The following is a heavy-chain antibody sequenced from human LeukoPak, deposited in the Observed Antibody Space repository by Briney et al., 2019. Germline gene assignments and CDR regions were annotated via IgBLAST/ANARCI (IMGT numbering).Heavy chain of an antibody. D-gene: IGHD3-10*01. J-gene: IGHJ4*02. V-gene: IGHV1-18*01. Sequence: ASVKVSCKASGYTFTSYGTSWVRQAPGQGLEWMGWISAYNGNTNYAQKLQGRVTMTTDTSTSTAYMELRSLRSDDTAVYYCERSDYYGSGSKFDYWGQGTLVTVSS. CDR1: GYTFTSYG. CDR2: ISAYNGNT. CDR3: ERSDYYGSGSKFDY.